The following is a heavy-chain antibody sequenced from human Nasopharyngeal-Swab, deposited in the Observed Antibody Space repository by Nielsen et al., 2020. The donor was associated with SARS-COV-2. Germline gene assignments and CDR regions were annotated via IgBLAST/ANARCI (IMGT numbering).Heavy chain of an antibody. D-gene: IGHD6-25*01. Sequence: GESLKISCAASGFTFSSYTIHWVRQGPGKGLEWVSVISGDNENTYYADSVRGRFTISRDNSKNTLNLQMNNLRAEDTAIYYCAKDRDSGDESEEYYHYYGMDVWGQGAPVTVSS. CDR1: GFTFSSYT. CDR3: AKDRDSGDESEEYYHYYGMDV. J-gene: IGHJ6*02. CDR2: ISGDNENT. V-gene: IGHV3-23*01.